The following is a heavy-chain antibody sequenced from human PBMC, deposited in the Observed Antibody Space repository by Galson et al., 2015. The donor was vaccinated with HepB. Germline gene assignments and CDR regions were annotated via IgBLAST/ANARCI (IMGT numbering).Heavy chain of an antibody. D-gene: IGHD2-2*01. V-gene: IGHV1-69*13. CDR2: IIPIFGTA. J-gene: IGHJ5*02. CDR1: GGTFSSYA. CDR3: AREAGDIVVAPAASEDNWFDP. Sequence: SVKVSCKASGGTFSSYAISWVRQAPGQGLEWMGGIIPIFGTANYAQKFQGRVTITADESTSTAYMELSSLRSEDTAVYYCAREAGDIVVAPAASEDNWFDPWGQGTLVTVSS.